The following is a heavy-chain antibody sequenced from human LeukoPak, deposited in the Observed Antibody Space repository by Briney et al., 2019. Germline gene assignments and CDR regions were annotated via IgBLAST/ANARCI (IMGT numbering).Heavy chain of an antibody. CDR1: GGSISSSNW. CDR2: IYHSGST. Sequence: PSGTLSLTCAVSGGSISSSNWWSWVRQPPGKGLEWIGEIYHSGSTNYNPSLKSRVTISVDTSKNQFSLKLSSVTAADTAVYYCAREVGTMVRGVANFDYWGQGTLVTVSS. V-gene: IGHV4-4*02. D-gene: IGHD3-10*01. J-gene: IGHJ4*02. CDR3: AREVGTMVRGVANFDY.